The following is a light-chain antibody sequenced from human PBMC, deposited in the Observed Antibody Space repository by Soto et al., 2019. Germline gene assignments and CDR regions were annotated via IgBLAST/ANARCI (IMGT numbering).Light chain of an antibody. CDR3: QQYGSSPRIT. V-gene: IGKV3-20*01. J-gene: IGKJ5*01. CDR1: QSISSNS. Sequence: EMVLTQSPGTLSLSPGERATASCRAIQSISSNSLAWYQQKPGQAPRLFIYGASSRATGIPDRFSGGGSGTHFTLTISRLEPEDFALYYCQQYGSSPRITFGQGTRLEIK. CDR2: GAS.